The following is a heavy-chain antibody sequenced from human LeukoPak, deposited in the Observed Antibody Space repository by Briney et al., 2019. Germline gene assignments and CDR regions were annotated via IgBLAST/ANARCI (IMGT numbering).Heavy chain of an antibody. CDR2: ISSSGSTI. D-gene: IGHD6-19*01. Sequence: GGSLRLSCAASGFTFSDYYMSWIRQAPGKGLEWVSYISSSGSTIYYADSVKGRFTISRDKAKNSLYLQMNSLRVEDTAVYYCAKDWGSSDWYNWFDPWGQGTLVTVSS. V-gene: IGHV3-11*04. CDR1: GFTFSDYY. CDR3: AKDWGSSDWYNWFDP. J-gene: IGHJ5*02.